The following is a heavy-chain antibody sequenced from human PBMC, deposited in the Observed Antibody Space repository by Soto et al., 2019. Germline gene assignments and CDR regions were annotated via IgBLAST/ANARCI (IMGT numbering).Heavy chain of an antibody. V-gene: IGHV2-5*02. CDR1: GFSLSTSGVD. D-gene: IGHD4-17*01. J-gene: IGHJ4*02. Sequence: QITLKESGPTLVKPTQTLTLTCTFSGFSLSTSGVDVGWIRQPPGKALEWLALLYWDDDKRYSPSLKSRLTITKDTSKNQVVLTMTNMDPVDTATYYCAHRQRTVYFDYWGQGTLVTVSS. CDR2: LYWDDDK. CDR3: AHRQRTVYFDY.